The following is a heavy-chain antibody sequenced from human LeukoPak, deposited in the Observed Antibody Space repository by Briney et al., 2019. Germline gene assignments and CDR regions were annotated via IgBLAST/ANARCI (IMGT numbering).Heavy chain of an antibody. J-gene: IGHJ4*02. D-gene: IGHD3-10*01. CDR3: ARVITMVRAIDY. Sequence: ASVKVSCKASGYTFTGYYMHWVRQAPGQGLEWMGWINPNSGGTNYAQKFQGRVTMTRDTSISTAYMELSRLRSDDTAVYYCARVITMVRAIDYWGQGTLVTVSS. V-gene: IGHV1-2*02. CDR1: GYTFTGYY. CDR2: INPNSGGT.